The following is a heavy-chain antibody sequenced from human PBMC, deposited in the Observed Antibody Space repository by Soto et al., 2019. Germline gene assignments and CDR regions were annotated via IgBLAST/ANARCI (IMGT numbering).Heavy chain of an antibody. Sequence: SVKVSCKASGYTFTYRYLHWVRQAPGQALEWMGWITPFNGNTNYAQKFQDRVTITRDRSMSTAYMELSSLRSEDTAMYYCAEQLVRDYNAFDIWGQGTMVTVSS. J-gene: IGHJ3*02. D-gene: IGHD6-6*01. V-gene: IGHV1-45*02. CDR3: AEQLVRDYNAFDI. CDR2: ITPFNGNT. CDR1: GYTFTYRY.